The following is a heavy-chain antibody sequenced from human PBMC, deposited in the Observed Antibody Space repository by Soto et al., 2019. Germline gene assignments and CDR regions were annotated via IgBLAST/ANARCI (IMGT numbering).Heavy chain of an antibody. J-gene: IGHJ3*02. CDR3: ARGPNYYDSSGYLRPHAFDI. CDR1: GGTFSSYA. D-gene: IGHD3-22*01. V-gene: IGHV1-69*13. Sequence: ASVKVSCKASGGTFSSYAISWVRQAPGQGLEWMGGIIPIFGTANYAQKFQGRVTITADESTSTAYMELSSLRSEDTAVYYCARGPNYYDSSGYLRPHAFDIWGQGTMVTVSS. CDR2: IIPIFGTA.